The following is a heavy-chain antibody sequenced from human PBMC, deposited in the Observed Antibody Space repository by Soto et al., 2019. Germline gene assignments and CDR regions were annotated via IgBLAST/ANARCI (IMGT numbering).Heavy chain of an antibody. J-gene: IGHJ4*02. D-gene: IGHD1-1*01. Sequence: QVELVESGGGVVQPGMSLSLSCADSGFTFSEYDMHWVRQAPGKGLEWVALISYLGTKTDYADSVRRRFTISRDNFKKTISLQMKSLRAEDSAVYFCARTDTGGTYFDYGGRGTLFTVSS. V-gene: IGHV3-33*08. CDR1: GFTFSEYD. CDR3: ARTDTGGTYFDY. CDR2: ISYLGTKT.